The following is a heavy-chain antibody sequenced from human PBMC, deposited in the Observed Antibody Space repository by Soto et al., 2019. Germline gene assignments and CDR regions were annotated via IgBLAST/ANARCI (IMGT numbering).Heavy chain of an antibody. CDR3: ALQSMVRGVIPYYYYGMDV. V-gene: IGHV4-4*02. CDR2: IYHSGST. D-gene: IGHD3-10*01. J-gene: IGHJ6*02. Sequence: SETLSLTCGVSGGSISSSNWWSWVRQPPGKGLEWIGEIYHSGSTYSNPSLKSRVTISIDTSKNQFSLKLSSVTAADTAVYYCALQSMVRGVIPYYYYGMDVWGQGTTVTVSS. CDR1: GGSISSSNW.